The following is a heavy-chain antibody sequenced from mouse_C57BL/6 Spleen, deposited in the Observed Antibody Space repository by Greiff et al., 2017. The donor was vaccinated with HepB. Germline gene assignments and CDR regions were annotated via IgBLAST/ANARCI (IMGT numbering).Heavy chain of an antibody. J-gene: IGHJ2*01. CDR3: ARSGYDGYYGDFDY. D-gene: IGHD2-3*01. Sequence: QVQLQQSGAELVKPGASVKISCKASGYAFSSYWMNWVKQRPGKGLEWIGQIYPGDGDTNYNGKFKGKATLTADKSSSTAYMQLSSLTSEDSAVYFCARSGYDGYYGDFDYWGQGTTLTVSS. CDR2: IYPGDGDT. V-gene: IGHV1-80*01. CDR1: GYAFSSYW.